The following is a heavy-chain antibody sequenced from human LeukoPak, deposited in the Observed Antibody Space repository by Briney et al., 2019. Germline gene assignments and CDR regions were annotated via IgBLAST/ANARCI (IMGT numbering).Heavy chain of an antibody. D-gene: IGHD5-18*01. J-gene: IGHJ4*02. CDR3: ARGGYSYGYMGYFDY. CDR1: GYTFNIYG. V-gene: IGHV1-18*01. CDR2: ISAYNGNT. Sequence: ASVKVSCKASGYTFNIYGIGWVRQAPGQGLEWMGWISAYNGNTNYAQKPQGRVTMTTDTSTSTAYMELSSLRSDDTAVYYCARGGYSYGYMGYFDYWGQGTLVTVSS.